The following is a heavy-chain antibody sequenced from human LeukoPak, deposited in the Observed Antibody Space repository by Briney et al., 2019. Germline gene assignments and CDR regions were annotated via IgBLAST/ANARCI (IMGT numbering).Heavy chain of an antibody. CDR1: GGTFSSYA. CDR3: ARDPRGDLYAFDI. CDR2: INPNSGGT. D-gene: IGHD2-21*02. Sequence: ASVKVSCKASGGTFSSYAISWVRQAPGQGLEWMGWINPNSGGTNYAQKFQGRVTLTRDTSISTAYMELSRLRSDDTAVYYCARDPRGDLYAFDIWGQGTMVTVSS. V-gene: IGHV1-2*02. J-gene: IGHJ3*02.